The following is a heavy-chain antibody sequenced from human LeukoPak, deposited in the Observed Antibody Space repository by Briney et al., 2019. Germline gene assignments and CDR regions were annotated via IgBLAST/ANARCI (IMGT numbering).Heavy chain of an antibody. Sequence: SVKVSCKASGGTFSSYAISWVRQAPGQGLEWMGWIIPIFGTANYAQKFQGRVTITADESTSTAYMELSSLRSEDTAVYYCARATYYYEPKYYYYGMDVWGQGTTVTVSS. D-gene: IGHD3-22*01. CDR3: ARATYYYEPKYYYYGMDV. CDR1: GGTFSSYA. V-gene: IGHV1-69*13. CDR2: IIPIFGTA. J-gene: IGHJ6*02.